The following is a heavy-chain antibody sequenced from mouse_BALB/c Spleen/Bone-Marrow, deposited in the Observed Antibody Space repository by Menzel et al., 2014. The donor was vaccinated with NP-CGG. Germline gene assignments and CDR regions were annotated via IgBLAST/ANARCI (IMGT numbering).Heavy chain of an antibody. V-gene: IGHV1S137*01. CDR2: ISTYYGDA. CDR3: ARSGRYGAYYAMDY. J-gene: IGHJ4*01. CDR1: GYTFTVYA. Sequence: QVQLQQSGAELVRPGVSVKISCKGSGYTFTVYAMHWVKQSHAKSLEWIGVISTYYGDASYNQKFKGKATMTVDKSSSTAYMELARLTSEDSAIYYCARSGRYGAYYAMDYWGQGTSVTVSS. D-gene: IGHD2-14*01.